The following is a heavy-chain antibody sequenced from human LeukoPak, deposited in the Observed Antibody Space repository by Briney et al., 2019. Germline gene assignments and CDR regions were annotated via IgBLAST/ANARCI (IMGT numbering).Heavy chain of an antibody. CDR3: ARDVVGSSNNWFDP. Sequence: PSETLSLTCTVSGGSISSYYWSWIRQPAGKGLEWIGRIYASGSTNYNPSLKSRVTMSVDTSKNQFSLKLSSVTAADTAVYYCARDVVGSSNNWFDPWGQGTLVTVSS. CDR1: GGSISSYY. V-gene: IGHV4-4*07. CDR2: IYASGST. J-gene: IGHJ5*02. D-gene: IGHD2-15*01.